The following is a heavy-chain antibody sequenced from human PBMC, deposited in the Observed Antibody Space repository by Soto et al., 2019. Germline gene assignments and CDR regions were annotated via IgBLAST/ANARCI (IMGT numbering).Heavy chain of an antibody. Sequence: QVQLVQSGAEVKKPGSSVKVSCKASGGTFSSYAISWVRQAPGQGLEWMGGIIPIFGTANYAQKFQGRVTITANESTSTAYTELSSLRPEDTAAYYCARADVDTAIADYFDYWAQRTLVTVSS. D-gene: IGHD5-18*01. V-gene: IGHV1-69*12. CDR3: ARADVDTAIADYFDY. J-gene: IGHJ4*02. CDR2: IIPIFGTA. CDR1: GGTFSSYA.